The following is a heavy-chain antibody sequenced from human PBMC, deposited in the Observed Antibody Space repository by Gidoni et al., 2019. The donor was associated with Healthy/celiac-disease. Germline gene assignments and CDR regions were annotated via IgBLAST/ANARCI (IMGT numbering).Heavy chain of an antibody. CDR3: ARGYCSGGSCYYYGMDV. J-gene: IGHJ6*02. V-gene: IGHV3-21*01. D-gene: IGHD2-15*01. Sequence: EVQLVESGGGLVTPGGSLRLSCAASGFTFSSYSMNWVRQAPGKGLEWVSSISSSSSYIYYADSVKGRFTISRDNAKNSLYLQMNSLRAEDTAVYYCARGYCSGGSCYYYGMDVWGQGTTVTVSS. CDR2: ISSSSSYI. CDR1: GFTFSSYS.